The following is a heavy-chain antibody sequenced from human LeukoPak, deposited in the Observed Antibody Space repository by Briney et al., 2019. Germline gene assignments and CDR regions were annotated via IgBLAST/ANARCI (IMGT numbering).Heavy chain of an antibody. CDR3: ALIHHDAFDI. CDR2: ISYDGSNK. J-gene: IGHJ3*02. CDR1: GFTFSSYA. Sequence: GGSLRLSSAASGFTFSSYAMHWVRQAPGKGLEWVAVISYDGSNKYCADSVKGRFTISRDNSKNTLYLQMNSLRAEDTAVYYCALIHHDAFDIWGQGTMVTVSS. V-gene: IGHV3-30-3*01. D-gene: IGHD5-18*01.